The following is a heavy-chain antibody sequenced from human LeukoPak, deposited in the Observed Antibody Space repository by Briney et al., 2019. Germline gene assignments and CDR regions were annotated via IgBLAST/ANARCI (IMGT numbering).Heavy chain of an antibody. CDR3: AKGKARGAFDY. D-gene: IGHD1-26*01. V-gene: IGHV3-53*01. CDR2: IYSGGSI. CDR1: GFTFDDYA. J-gene: IGHJ4*02. Sequence: GGSLRLSCAASGFTFDDYAMHWVRQAPGKGLEWVSVIYSGGSIYYADSAKGRFTISRDNSRNTLYLQMNSLRAEDTAVYYCAKGKARGAFDYWGQGTLVTVSS.